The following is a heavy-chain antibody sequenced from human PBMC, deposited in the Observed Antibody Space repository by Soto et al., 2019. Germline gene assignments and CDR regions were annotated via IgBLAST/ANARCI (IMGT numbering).Heavy chain of an antibody. J-gene: IGHJ6*02. V-gene: IGHV4-61*01. CDR3: ARVPVPIPYYYYGMDV. Sequence: SETLSLTCTVSGGSVSSGSYYWSWIRQPPGKGLEWIGYIYYSGSTNYNPSLKSRVTISVDTSKNQFSLKLSSVTAADTAVYYCARVPVPIPYYYYGMDVWGQGTTVTVSS. CDR1: GGSVSSGSYY. D-gene: IGHD4-17*01. CDR2: IYYSGST.